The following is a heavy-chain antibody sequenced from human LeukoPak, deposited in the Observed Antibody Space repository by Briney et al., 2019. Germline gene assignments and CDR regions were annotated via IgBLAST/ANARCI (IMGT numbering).Heavy chain of an antibody. V-gene: IGHV4-34*01. CDR3: ASVNSAPYP. D-gene: IGHD2-15*01. J-gene: IGHJ4*02. CDR1: GGSFSGYY. CDR2: INHSGST. Sequence: SETLSLTCAVYGGSFSGYYWSWIRQPPGKGLEWIGEINHSGSTNYNPSLKSRVTISVDTSKNQFSLKLSSVTAADTAVYYCASVNSAPYPWGQGTLVTVSS.